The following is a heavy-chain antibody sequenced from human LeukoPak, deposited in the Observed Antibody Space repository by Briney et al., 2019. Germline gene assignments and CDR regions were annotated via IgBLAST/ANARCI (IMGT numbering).Heavy chain of an antibody. D-gene: IGHD6-6*01. Sequence: GASVKVSCKASGSTFTGYYMHWVRQAPGQGLEWMGWINPNSGGTNYAQKFQGRVTMTRDTSISTAYMELSRLRSDDTAVYYCAAPTDKYSSSSGGGYWGQGTLVTVSS. CDR3: AAPTDKYSSSSGGGY. V-gene: IGHV1-2*02. J-gene: IGHJ4*02. CDR2: INPNSGGT. CDR1: GSTFTGYY.